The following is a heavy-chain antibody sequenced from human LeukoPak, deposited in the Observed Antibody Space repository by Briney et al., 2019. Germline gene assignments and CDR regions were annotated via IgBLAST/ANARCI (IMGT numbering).Heavy chain of an antibody. D-gene: IGHD2-21*01. CDR3: ARDIYGGHDY. CDR1: GFSFSNCS. J-gene: IGHJ4*02. V-gene: IGHV3-21*01. CDR2: ISSSSTYI. Sequence: GGSLRLSCAASGFSFSNCSMNWVRQAPGKGLEWVSSISSSSTYIYYADSLEGRFTISRDNVRNSLYLQMNSLRAEDTAVYYCARDIYGGHDYWGQGTLLTVSS.